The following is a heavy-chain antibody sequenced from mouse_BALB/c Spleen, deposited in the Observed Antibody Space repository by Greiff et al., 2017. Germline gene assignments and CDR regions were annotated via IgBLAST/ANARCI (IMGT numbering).Heavy chain of an antibody. CDR2: ISTYYGDA. CDR1: GYTFTDYA. V-gene: IGHV1S137*01. CDR3: ARTGSFDY. J-gene: IGHJ2*01. D-gene: IGHD4-1*01. Sequence: QVQLQQSGAELVRPGVSVKISCKGSGYTFTDYAMHWVKQSHAKSLEWIGVISTYYGDASHNQKFKGKATMTVDKSSSTAYMELARLTSEDSAIYYCARTGSFDYWGQGTTLTVSS.